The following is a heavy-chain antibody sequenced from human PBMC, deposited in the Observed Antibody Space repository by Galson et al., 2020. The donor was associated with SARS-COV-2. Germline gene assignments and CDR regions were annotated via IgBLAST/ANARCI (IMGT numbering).Heavy chain of an antibody. Sequence: GESLKIPCAAPGFTFSSHGMHWVRQAPGKGLEWVAVLSYDGSNKYYANSVKGRFTISRDNSKNTLYLQMNRPRAEDTAVYYCAKDLESPGVRWFGELYVGSLDVWGQGTMVTVSS. CDR3: AKDLESPGVRWFGELYVGSLDV. V-gene: IGHV3-30*18. CDR1: GFTFSSHG. D-gene: IGHD3-10*01. J-gene: IGHJ3*01. CDR2: LSYDGSNK.